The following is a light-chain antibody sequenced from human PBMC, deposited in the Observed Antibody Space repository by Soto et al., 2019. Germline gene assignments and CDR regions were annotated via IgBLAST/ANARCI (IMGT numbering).Light chain of an antibody. CDR1: TTNIGNNA. Sequence: QSVLTQPPSVSEAPRQRVTISCSGSTTNIGNNAVSWYQQLPGQAPKLLIFYDAVLPSGVSDRFSGSKSGTSASLAISGLQSQDEADYYCASWDDSLDGWVFGGGTQLTVL. V-gene: IGLV1-36*01. J-gene: IGLJ3*02. CDR3: ASWDDSLDGWV. CDR2: YDA.